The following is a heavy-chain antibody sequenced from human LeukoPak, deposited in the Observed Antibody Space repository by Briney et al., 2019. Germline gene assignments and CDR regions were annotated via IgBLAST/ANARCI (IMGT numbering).Heavy chain of an antibody. Sequence: ASVKVSCKASGYTFTSYYMHWVRQAPGQGLEWMGIINPSGGSTSYAQKFQGRVTMTRDTSTSTAYMEVSSLTSEDTAVYYCAREADLVKYNYGYFDYWGQGTLVTVSS. D-gene: IGHD5-18*01. CDR2: INPSGGST. CDR3: AREADLVKYNYGYFDY. CDR1: GYTFTSYY. V-gene: IGHV1-46*01. J-gene: IGHJ4*02.